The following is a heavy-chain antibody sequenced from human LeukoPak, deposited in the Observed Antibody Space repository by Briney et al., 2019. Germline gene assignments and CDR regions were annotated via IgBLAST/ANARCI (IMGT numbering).Heavy chain of an antibody. J-gene: IGHJ4*02. CDR1: GGSISSHY. Sequence: SETLSLTCTVSGGSISSHYWSWIRQPPGKGLEWIGDIYYSGSTNYNPSLKSRVTISVDTSKNQFSLKLSSVTAADTAVNYCARDTGLFDYWGQGTLVTVSS. D-gene: IGHD3/OR15-3a*01. CDR3: ARDTGLFDY. V-gene: IGHV4-59*11. CDR2: IYYSGST.